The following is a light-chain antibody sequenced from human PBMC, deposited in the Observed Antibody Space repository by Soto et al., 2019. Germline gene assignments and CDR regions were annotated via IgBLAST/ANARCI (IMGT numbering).Light chain of an antibody. CDR3: QQYKSPPCT. CDR2: RAS. CDR1: ESINNW. Sequence: DIQMTQSPPTLSASVGDRVTSSCRASESINNWLAWYQHKPGKAPKLLIYRASSLESGVPSRFSGSGSGTEFTLTISSLQPDDFATYYCQQYKSPPCTFGQGTKVEIK. V-gene: IGKV1-5*03. J-gene: IGKJ1*01.